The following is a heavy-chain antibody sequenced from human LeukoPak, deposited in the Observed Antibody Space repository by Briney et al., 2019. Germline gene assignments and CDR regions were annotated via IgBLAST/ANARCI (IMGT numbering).Heavy chain of an antibody. CDR2: IWYDGSNK. CDR1: GFTFSSYG. Sequence: GGSLRLSCAASGFTFSSYGMHWVRQAPGKGLEWVAVIWYDGSNKYYADSVKGRFTISRDNSKNTLYLQMNSLRAEDTALYYCWVGDYDYDYWGQGILVTVSS. D-gene: IGHD4-17*01. CDR3: WVGDYDYDY. J-gene: IGHJ4*02. V-gene: IGHV3-30*02.